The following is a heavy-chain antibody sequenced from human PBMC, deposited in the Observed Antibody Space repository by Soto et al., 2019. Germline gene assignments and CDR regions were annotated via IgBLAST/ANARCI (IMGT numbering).Heavy chain of an antibody. J-gene: IGHJ4*02. Sequence: PGGSLRLSCAASGFTFTTYAMSWVRQAPGKGLEWVSTISVRGDSTYYADSVKGRFAVSRDNSKNTIYLQMNSLGAEDTAIYYCATRHLPYCSGGTCNPFDFWGQGTLVTVSS. CDR1: GFTFTTYA. CDR2: ISVRGDST. CDR3: ATRHLPYCSGGTCNPFDF. V-gene: IGHV3-23*01. D-gene: IGHD2-15*01.